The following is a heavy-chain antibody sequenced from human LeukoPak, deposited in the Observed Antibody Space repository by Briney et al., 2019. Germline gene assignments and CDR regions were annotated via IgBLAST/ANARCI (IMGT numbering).Heavy chain of an antibody. Sequence: GGSLRLSCAASGFTFNNYAMTWVRQTPGKGPEWVSLISWKGDATAYAESVRGRFTISRDNAKNSLYLHMNSLRLEDTAFYHCARHRCSSTTCSFDSWGQGSLVTVSS. CDR2: ISWKGDAT. J-gene: IGHJ4*02. CDR1: GFTFNNYA. V-gene: IGHV3-20*01. D-gene: IGHD2-2*01. CDR3: ARHRCSSTTCSFDS.